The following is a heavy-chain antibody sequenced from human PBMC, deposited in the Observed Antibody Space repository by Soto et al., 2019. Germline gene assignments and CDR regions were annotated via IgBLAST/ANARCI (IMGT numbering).Heavy chain of an antibody. CDR3: GSGYCSGGSCYPDAFDI. J-gene: IGHJ3*02. Sequence: PSETLSLTCTVSGGSISSSSYYWGWIRQPPGKGLEWIGSIYYSGSTYYNPSLKSRVTISVDTSKNQFSLKLSSVTAADTAVYYCGSGYCSGGSCYPDAFDIWGQGTMVTVSS. V-gene: IGHV4-39*01. CDR1: GGSISSSSYY. CDR2: IYYSGST. D-gene: IGHD2-15*01.